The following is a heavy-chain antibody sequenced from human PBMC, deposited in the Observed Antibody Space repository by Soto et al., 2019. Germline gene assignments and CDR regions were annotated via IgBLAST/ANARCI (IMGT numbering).Heavy chain of an antibody. CDR1: GGTFSSYA. Sequence: QVQLVQSGAEVKKPGSSVKVSCKASGGTFSSYAISWVRQAPGQGLEWMGGSIPISGTANYAQKFQGRVTITADESTGTVYMGLSSLRSEDTAVYFCARSQGSSTSLEIYYYYYYGMDVWGQGTTVTVSS. CDR3: ARSQGSSTSLEIYYYYYYGMDV. CDR2: SIPISGTA. J-gene: IGHJ6*02. D-gene: IGHD2-2*01. V-gene: IGHV1-69*01.